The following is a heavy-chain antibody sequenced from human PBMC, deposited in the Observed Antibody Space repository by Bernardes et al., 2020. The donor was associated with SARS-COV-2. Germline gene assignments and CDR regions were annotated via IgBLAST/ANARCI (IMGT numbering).Heavy chain of an antibody. J-gene: IGHJ4*02. CDR1: GYSISSGYY. D-gene: IGHD3-22*01. Sequence: SKTLYLTCAVSGYSISSGYYWGWIRQPPGKGLEWIGSIYHSGSTYYNPSLKSRVTISVDTSKNQFSLKLSSVTAADTAVYYCARAGGYYDSRIDYWGQGTLVTVSS. V-gene: IGHV4-38-2*01. CDR3: ARAGGYYDSRIDY. CDR2: IYHSGST.